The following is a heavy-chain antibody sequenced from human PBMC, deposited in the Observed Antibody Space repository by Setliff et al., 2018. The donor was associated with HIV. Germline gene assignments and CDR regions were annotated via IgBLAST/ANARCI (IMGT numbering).Heavy chain of an antibody. CDR1: GGSISSSSYY. V-gene: IGHV4-39*07. CDR3: ARGPFVLRFLERLVYFDY. CDR2: IYYSGST. J-gene: IGHJ4*02. Sequence: SETLSLTCTVSGGSISSSSYYWGWIRQPPGKGLEWIGSIYYSGSTYYNPSLKSRVTISVDTSKNQFSLKLTSVIAADTAIYYCARGPFVLRFLERLVYFDYWGQGKLVTVSS. D-gene: IGHD3-3*01.